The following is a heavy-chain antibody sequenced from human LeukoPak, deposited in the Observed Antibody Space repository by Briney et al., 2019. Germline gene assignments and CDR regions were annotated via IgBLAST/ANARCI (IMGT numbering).Heavy chain of an antibody. CDR3: AHTLMITFGGVIVPYFFDS. CDR2: ISWNDDK. Sequence: SGPTLVKPTQTLTLTCTFSGFSLSSSGVGVGWIRQPPGKALEWLALISWNDDKRYSPSLKSRLTITKATSKNQVVLTMTNMDPVDTATYYCAHTLMITFGGVIVPYFFDSWGQGTLVTVSS. D-gene: IGHD3-16*02. J-gene: IGHJ4*02. CDR1: GFSLSSSGVG. V-gene: IGHV2-5*01.